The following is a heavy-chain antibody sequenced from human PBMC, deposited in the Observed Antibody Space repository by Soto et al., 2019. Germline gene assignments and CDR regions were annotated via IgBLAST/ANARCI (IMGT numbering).Heavy chain of an antibody. CDR1: GGSISSYY. CDR3: ARVGYCSGGSCYEYYYGMDV. Sequence: PSETLSLTCTVSGGSISSYYWSWIRQPAGKGLEWIGRIYTSGSTNYNPSLKSRVTMSVDTSKNQFSLKLSSVTAADTAVYYCARVGYCSGGSCYEYYYGMDVWGQGTTVTVS. D-gene: IGHD2-15*01. J-gene: IGHJ6*02. V-gene: IGHV4-4*07. CDR2: IYTSGST.